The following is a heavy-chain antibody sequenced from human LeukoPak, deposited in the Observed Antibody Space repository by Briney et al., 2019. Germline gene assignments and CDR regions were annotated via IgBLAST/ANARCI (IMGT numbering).Heavy chain of an antibody. D-gene: IGHD4-23*01. CDR1: GFTFISYG. CDR2: ISYDGSNK. Sequence: PGRSLRLSCAASGFTFISYGMHWGRPAPRKGLESVAFISYDGSNKYYGDSVKGRFTISRDNSKNTLYLQMNSLRAEDTAVYYCAKDYGGNPIDYWGQGTLVTVSS. J-gene: IGHJ4*02. V-gene: IGHV3-30*18. CDR3: AKDYGGNPIDY.